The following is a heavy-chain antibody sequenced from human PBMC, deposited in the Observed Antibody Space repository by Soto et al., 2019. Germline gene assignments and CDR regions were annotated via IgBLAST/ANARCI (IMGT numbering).Heavy chain of an antibody. Sequence: QVQLVQSGAEVKKPGDSVKVSCTASGYTFTSYYISWVRQAPGQGLEWMGWISAYNGNTNYAQKLQGRVTMTTDTSTSTADTELRSLRSDDTAVYYCAIDAPPEDYWGQGTLVTVSS. V-gene: IGHV1-18*01. CDR3: AIDAPPEDY. CDR1: GYTFTSYY. J-gene: IGHJ4*02. CDR2: ISAYNGNT.